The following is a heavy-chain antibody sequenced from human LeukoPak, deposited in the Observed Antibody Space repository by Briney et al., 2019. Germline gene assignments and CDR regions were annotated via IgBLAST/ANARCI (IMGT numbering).Heavy chain of an antibody. Sequence: GESLKISCKGSGYSFTTYWISWVRQMPGKGLEWMGRIDPSDSYIKYSPSFQGHVIISADKSISTAYLQWSSLKASDTAIYYCAKKFSSIWFPPFFASGGKGPRVPVPS. J-gene: IGHJ6*03. D-gene: IGHD2-2*01. CDR1: GYSFTTYW. CDR3: AKKFSSIWFPPFFAS. CDR2: IDPSDSYI. V-gene: IGHV5-10-1*01.